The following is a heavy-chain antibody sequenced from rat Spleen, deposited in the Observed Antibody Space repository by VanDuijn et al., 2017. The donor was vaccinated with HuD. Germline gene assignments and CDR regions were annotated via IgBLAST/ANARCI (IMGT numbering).Heavy chain of an antibody. CDR2: ISTGGGNT. CDR1: GFTFSNYY. J-gene: IGHJ3*01. CDR3: ARGPIGTTQVWFAY. V-gene: IGHV5-25*01. Sequence: EVQLVESGGGLVQPGRSLKLSCAASGFTFSNYYMAWVRQAPTKGLEWVAYISTGGGNTYYRDSVKGRFTVSRDNAKSTLYLQMDSLRSEDTATYYCARGPIGTTQVWFAYWGQGTLVTVSS. D-gene: IGHD1-5*01.